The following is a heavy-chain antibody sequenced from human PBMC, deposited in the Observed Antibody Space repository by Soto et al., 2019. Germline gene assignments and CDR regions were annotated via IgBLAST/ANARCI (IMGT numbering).Heavy chain of an antibody. J-gene: IGHJ6*02. Sequence: QVQLQQWGAGLLKPSETLSLTCGVSGGSFRGYSWNWIRQSPEKGLEWIGEINYRGITSYNPSLRSRVTISLDTSTNRFSLTLTSVTAADTAIYYCARAPMDDYGNYYDGMDVWGQGTTMTVS. CDR2: INYRGIT. CDR1: GGSFRGYS. D-gene: IGHD4-17*01. V-gene: IGHV4-34*01. CDR3: ARAPMDDYGNYYDGMDV.